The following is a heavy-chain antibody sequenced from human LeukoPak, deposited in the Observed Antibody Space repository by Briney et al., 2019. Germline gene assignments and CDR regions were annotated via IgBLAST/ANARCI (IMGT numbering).Heavy chain of an antibody. V-gene: IGHV3-53*01. CDR1: GFTVSSNY. D-gene: IGHD1-1*01. J-gene: IGHJ5*02. CDR2: IYSGGST. CDR3: ARLGLEVGGPNWFDP. Sequence: GGSLRLSCAASGFTVSSNYMSWVRQAPGKGLEWVSVIYSGGSTYYADSVKGRFTISRDNAKNSLYLQMNSLRVEDTAVYYCARLGLEVGGPNWFDPWGQGTLVTVSS.